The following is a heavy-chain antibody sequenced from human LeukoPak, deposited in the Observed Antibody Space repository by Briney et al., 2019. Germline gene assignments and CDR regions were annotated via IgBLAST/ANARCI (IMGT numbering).Heavy chain of an antibody. V-gene: IGHV4-4*02. CDR3: ARTDCSGGSCYRRDYNWFDP. J-gene: IGHJ5*02. D-gene: IGHD2-15*01. Sequence: SETLSLTCAVSGGSISNSNWWSWVRQPPGKGLEWIGEIYHSGSTNYNPSLKSRVTISVDKSKNQFSLKLSSVTAADTAVYYCARTDCSGGSCYRRDYNWFDPWGQGTLVTVSS. CDR2: IYHSGST. CDR1: GGSISNSNW.